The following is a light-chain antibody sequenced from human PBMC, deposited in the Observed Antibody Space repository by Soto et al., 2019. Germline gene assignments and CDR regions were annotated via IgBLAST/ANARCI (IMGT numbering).Light chain of an antibody. J-gene: IGLJ1*01. Sequence: QSVLTQPASVSGSPGQSITISCSGFSSDVGDYNYVSWYQQHAGKVPKLIIYEVTNRPLGVSNRFSGSKSGYTASLTISGLQTDNEADYYCSSYTSSSNVFGTGTKVTV. CDR3: SSYTSSSNV. V-gene: IGLV2-14*01. CDR2: EVT. CDR1: SSDVGDYNY.